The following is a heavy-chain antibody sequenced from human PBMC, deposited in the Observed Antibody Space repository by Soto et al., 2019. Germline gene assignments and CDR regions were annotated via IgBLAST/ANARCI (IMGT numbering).Heavy chain of an antibody. CDR2: IYYSGST. D-gene: IGHD6-19*01. V-gene: IGHV4-39*01. J-gene: IGHJ6*02. Sequence: SETLSLTCTVSGGSISSSSYYWGWIRQPPGKGLEWIGSIYYSGSTYYNPSLKSRVTISVDTSKNQFSLKLSSVTAADTAVYYCARHSSGWFKDDYYYGMDVWGQGTTVTVSS. CDR1: GGSISSSSYY. CDR3: ARHSSGWFKDDYYYGMDV.